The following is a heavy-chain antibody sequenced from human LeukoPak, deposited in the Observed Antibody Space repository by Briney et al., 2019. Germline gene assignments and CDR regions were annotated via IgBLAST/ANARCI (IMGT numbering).Heavy chain of an antibody. CDR2: ISSSGSTI. CDR1: GFTFSDYY. CDR3: ARRGYYDILTGYYPEPLYYFDY. Sequence: GGSLTLSCTASGFTFSDYYMSWLRQAPGKGLEWVSYISSSGSTIYYAESEKGRFTISRDNAKNSLYLQMNSLSAEDTAVYYCARRGYYDILTGYYPEPLYYFDYWGQGTLVTVSS. V-gene: IGHV3-11*04. D-gene: IGHD3-9*01. J-gene: IGHJ4*02.